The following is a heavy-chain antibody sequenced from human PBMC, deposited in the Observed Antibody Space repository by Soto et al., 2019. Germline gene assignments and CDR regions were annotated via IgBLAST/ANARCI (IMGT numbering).Heavy chain of an antibody. J-gene: IGHJ6*02. CDR1: GGSISSSSYY. CDR2: IHYSGST. Sequence: SETLSLTCTVSGGSISSSSYYWGWIRQPPGKGLEWIGGIHYSGSTYYNPSFKSRVSTSLDTSKNQFSLKLNSVTAADTAVYYCTRPFGTTTFYFAMDVWGQWTTVTVSS. CDR3: TRPFGTTTFYFAMDV. V-gene: IGHV4-39*01. D-gene: IGHD1-7*01.